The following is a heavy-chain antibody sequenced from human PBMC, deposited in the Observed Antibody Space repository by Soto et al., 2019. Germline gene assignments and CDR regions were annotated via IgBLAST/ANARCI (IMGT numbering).Heavy chain of an antibody. J-gene: IGHJ4*02. CDR3: ARGAYGDYAAIDY. CDR2: IIPILGIA. V-gene: IGHV1-69*02. D-gene: IGHD4-17*01. CDR1: GGTFSSYT. Sequence: GASVKVSCKASGGTFSSYTISWVRQAPGQGLEWMGRIIPILGIANYAQKFQGRVTITADKSTSTAYMELSSLRSEDTAVYYCARGAYGDYAAIDYWGQGTLVTVSS.